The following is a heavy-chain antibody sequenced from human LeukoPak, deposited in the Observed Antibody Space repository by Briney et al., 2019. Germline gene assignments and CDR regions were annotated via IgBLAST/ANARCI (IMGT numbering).Heavy chain of an antibody. CDR3: ARDSGNFHYDMDV. CDR2: KFSHDGTT. V-gene: IGHV1-46*02. J-gene: IGHJ6*02. CDR1: GYSFNSHH. Sequence: ASVTVSCKTSGYSFNSHHVHWVRQAPGQGLEWMGVKFSHDGTTSYTQNFQGRLTMTRDTSTSTVYMELSSLRSEDTAVYYCARDSGNFHYDMDVWGQGTTVIVSS. D-gene: IGHD3-10*01.